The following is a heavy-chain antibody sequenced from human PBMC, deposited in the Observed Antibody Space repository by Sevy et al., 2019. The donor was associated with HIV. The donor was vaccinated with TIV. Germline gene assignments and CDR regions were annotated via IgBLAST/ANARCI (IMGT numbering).Heavy chain of an antibody. J-gene: IGHJ4*02. CDR2: ITHRGTT. D-gene: IGHD3-10*01. CDR3: AGFGELESGY. Sequence: SETLSLTCAVYGGSFSSYYWTWVRQPPGKGLEWIGEITHRGTTNYNPSLKSRVTISVDTSKNRFSLRLRSVTAADMAVYYCAGFGELESGYWGQGSLVTVSS. V-gene: IGHV4-34*01. CDR1: GGSFSSYY.